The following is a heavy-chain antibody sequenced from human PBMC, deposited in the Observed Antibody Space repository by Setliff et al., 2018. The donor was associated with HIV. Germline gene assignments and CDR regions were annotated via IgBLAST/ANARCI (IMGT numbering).Heavy chain of an antibody. CDR3: GKGPTGSGSSYVDY. CDR1: GFNFGDYT. Sequence: GGSLRLSCAASGFNFGDYTMQWVRQFPGKGLEWVSLITWDGATTYYGDSVKGRITIYRDNSKNAFYLQMNSLRDGDTALYYCGKGPTGSGSSYVDYWGRGTLVTVSS. J-gene: IGHJ4*02. D-gene: IGHD3-10*01. V-gene: IGHV3-43*01. CDR2: ITWDGATT.